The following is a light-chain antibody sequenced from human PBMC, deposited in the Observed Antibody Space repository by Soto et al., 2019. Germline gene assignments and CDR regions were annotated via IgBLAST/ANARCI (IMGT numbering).Light chain of an antibody. Sequence: QSVLTQPPSVSGAPGQRVTISCTGSSSNIGAGYDVHWYQQPPGTAPKLLIYGNSNRPSGVPDRFSGPKSGTSASLAITGLQAEDEADYYCQSYDSSLSGYVFGTGTKLTVL. V-gene: IGLV1-40*01. J-gene: IGLJ1*01. CDR3: QSYDSSLSGYV. CDR1: SSNIGAGYD. CDR2: GNS.